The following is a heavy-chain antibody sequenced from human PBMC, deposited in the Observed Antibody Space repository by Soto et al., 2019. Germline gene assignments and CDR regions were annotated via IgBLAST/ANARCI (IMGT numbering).Heavy chain of an antibody. D-gene: IGHD4-17*01. CDR3: ATRGPSTVTTAFDY. J-gene: IGHJ4*02. V-gene: IGHV1-46*01. CDR2: INPSGGST. CDR1: GYTFASYY. Sequence: SVKVACKASGYTFASYYIHWVRQAPGQGLEWMGIINPSGGSTNYAQELQGRVTVTRDTSTSTVYMELRSLRSDDTAVYYCATRGPSTVTTAFDYWGQGTLVTVSS.